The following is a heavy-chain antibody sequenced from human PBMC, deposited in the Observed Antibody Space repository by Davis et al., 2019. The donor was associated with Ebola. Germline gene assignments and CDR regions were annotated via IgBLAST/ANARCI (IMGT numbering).Heavy chain of an antibody. Sequence: RGSLSLSCAVSGITFSRYAMHWVRQAPGKVLEWVTDIVYDGRYESYAESVKGRLTISRDNSKSTLYLQMNNLRLEDTAVYYCVRDYSDSIGRFDYWGQGTLVTVSS. CDR3: VRDYSDSIGRFDY. J-gene: IGHJ4*02. CDR1: GITFSRYA. V-gene: IGHV3-30*04. CDR2: IVYDGRYE. D-gene: IGHD6-19*01.